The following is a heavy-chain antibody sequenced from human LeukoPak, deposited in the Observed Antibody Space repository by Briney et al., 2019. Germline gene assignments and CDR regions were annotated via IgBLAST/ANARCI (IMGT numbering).Heavy chain of an antibody. D-gene: IGHD2-15*01. CDR2: ISAYNGNT. CDR3: ARGYCSGGSCYFMRKGFDY. J-gene: IGHJ4*02. CDR1: GYTFTSYG. V-gene: IGHV1-18*01. Sequence: ASVKVSCKASGYTFTSYGISWVRQAPGQGLEWMGWISAYNGNTNYAQKLRGRVTMTTDTSTSTAYMELRSLRSDDTAVYYCARGYCSGGSCYFMRKGFDYWGQGTLVTVSS.